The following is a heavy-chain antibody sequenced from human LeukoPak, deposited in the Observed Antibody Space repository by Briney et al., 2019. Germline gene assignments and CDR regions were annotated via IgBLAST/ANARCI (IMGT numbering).Heavy chain of an antibody. Sequence: GGSLRLSCAASGFTFSSYALSWVRQAPGKGLEWVANIKQDGSEKYYVDSVKGRFTISRDSAKNSLYLQMNSLTAEDTAVYYCARGGVRGIVFDYWGQGTLVTVSS. V-gene: IGHV3-7*01. CDR1: GFTFSSYA. CDR2: IKQDGSEK. J-gene: IGHJ4*02. D-gene: IGHD3-10*01. CDR3: ARGGVRGIVFDY.